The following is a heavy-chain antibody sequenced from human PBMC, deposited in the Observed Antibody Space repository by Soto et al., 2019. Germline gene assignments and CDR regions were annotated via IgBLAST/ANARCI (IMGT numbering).Heavy chain of an antibody. Sequence: GGSLRLSCAASGFAFSSYAMSWVRQAPGKGLEWGSAISGSGGSTYYADSAQGRFTIPRDNSKNTLYLQMNSLRAQDTAVYYCAERYCYDRSGYYPRFDYWGQGTMGTVSS. CDR3: AERYCYDRSGYYPRFDY. D-gene: IGHD3-22*01. J-gene: IGHJ4*02. CDR2: ISGSGGST. CDR1: GFAFSSYA. V-gene: IGHV3-23*01.